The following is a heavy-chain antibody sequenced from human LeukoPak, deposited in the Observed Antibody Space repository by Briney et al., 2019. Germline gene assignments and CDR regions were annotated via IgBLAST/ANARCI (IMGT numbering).Heavy chain of an antibody. D-gene: IGHD2-2*01. CDR3: ARLVRGAFDI. Sequence: PWENLSLTCTVSGGSMSIYDRSWIRQPPGKGLEWIGDINYSGSTNYKPSLKSRVTISVDTSKNQFSLKLSSVTAADTAVYYCARLVRGAFDISGQRTMVTVSS. CDR2: INYSGST. V-gene: IGHV4-59*01. J-gene: IGHJ3*02. CDR1: GGSMSIYD.